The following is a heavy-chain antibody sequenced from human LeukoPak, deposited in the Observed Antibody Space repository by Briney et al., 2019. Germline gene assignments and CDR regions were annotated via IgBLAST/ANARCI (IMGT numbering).Heavy chain of an antibody. J-gene: IGHJ4*02. Sequence: SETLCLTCTVSGGSISSYYWSWIRQPPGKGLEWIGYIYYSGSTNYNPSLKSRVTISVDTSKNQFSLKLSSVTAADTAVYYCARLTPGRARYFDYWGQGTLVTVSS. V-gene: IGHV4-59*01. CDR3: ARLTPGRARYFDY. CDR1: GGSISSYY. CDR2: IYYSGST. D-gene: IGHD3-9*01.